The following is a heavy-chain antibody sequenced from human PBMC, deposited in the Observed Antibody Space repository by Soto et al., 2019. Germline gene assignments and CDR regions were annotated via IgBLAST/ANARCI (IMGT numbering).Heavy chain of an antibody. V-gene: IGHV4-59*08. CDR2: IYYSGST. CDR3: ARLTSYYYMDV. Sequence: SETLSLTCTVSGGSISSYYWSWIRQPPGKGLEWIGYIYYSGSTNYNPSLKSRVTISVDTSKNQFSLKLSSVTAADTAVYYCARLTSYYYMDVWGKGTTVTSP. D-gene: IGHD1-20*01. J-gene: IGHJ6*03. CDR1: GGSISSYY.